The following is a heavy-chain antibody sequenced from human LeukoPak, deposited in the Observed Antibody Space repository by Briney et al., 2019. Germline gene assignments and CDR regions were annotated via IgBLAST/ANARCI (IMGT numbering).Heavy chain of an antibody. CDR1: GGSISSYY. J-gene: IGHJ6*03. CDR2: IYTSGST. D-gene: IGHD4-11*01. V-gene: IGHV4-4*07. Sequence: PSETLSLTCTVSGGSISSYYWSWIRQPAGKGLEWIGRIYTSGSTNYNPSLKSRVTMSVDTSKNQFSLKLSSVTAADTAVYYCARVGYSNYVGYYYYYMDVWGKGTTVTVSS. CDR3: ARVGYSNYVGYYYYYMDV.